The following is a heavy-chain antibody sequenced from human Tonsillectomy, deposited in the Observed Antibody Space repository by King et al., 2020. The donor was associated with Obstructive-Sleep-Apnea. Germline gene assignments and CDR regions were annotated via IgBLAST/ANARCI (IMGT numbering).Heavy chain of an antibody. J-gene: IGHJ4*02. CDR1: GASISNYY. D-gene: IGHD5-12*01. V-gene: IGHV4-59*08. CDR2: MYYSGNT. Sequence: QLQESGPGLVKPSETLSLTCTVSGASISNYYWSWIRQPPGKGLEWIGYMYYSGNTNFNPSLKSRVTISADTSKIQFSLRLSSVTAADTAVYCCARHRGVEDYGGYGDYFDYWGQGTLVIVSS. CDR3: ARHRGVEDYGGYGDYFDY.